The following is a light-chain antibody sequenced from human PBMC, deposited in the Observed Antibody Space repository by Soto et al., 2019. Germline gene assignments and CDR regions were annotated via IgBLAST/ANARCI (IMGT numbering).Light chain of an antibody. CDR2: GAS. V-gene: IGKV3-15*01. CDR1: QSVRIN. Sequence: EIVMTQSPATLAVSPGERATLSFGASQSVRINVAWYQQKNGQAPRLLVYGASTRASGIPDRFSGSGSGTEFTLTISSLQSEDFAVYYCQEYSKWPSRTFGPGTKVDNK. CDR3: QEYSKWPSRT. J-gene: IGKJ1*01.